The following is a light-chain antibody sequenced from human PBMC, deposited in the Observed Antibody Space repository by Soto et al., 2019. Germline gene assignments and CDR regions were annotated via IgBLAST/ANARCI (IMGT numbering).Light chain of an antibody. Sequence: EIVLTQSPGTLSLSPGERATLSCRAIQSVSSSYLAWYQQKPGQAPRLLISGTSSRATGIPDRFSGGGSGTDFTLTISRLEPEDFAVYFCQQYASSPLTFGGGTKVEIK. V-gene: IGKV3-20*01. CDR3: QQYASSPLT. CDR1: QSVSSSY. J-gene: IGKJ4*01. CDR2: GTS.